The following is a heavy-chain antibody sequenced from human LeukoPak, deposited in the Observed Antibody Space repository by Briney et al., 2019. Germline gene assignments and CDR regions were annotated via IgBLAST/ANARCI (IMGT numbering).Heavy chain of an antibody. V-gene: IGHV3-23*01. Sequence: GGSLRLSCVPYGSTFSNFAMTWVRQAPGQGLEWVSSIIGIVDSTYYADSVKGRFTISRDNSKNTLSLQMNSLRAEDRDVYYCARGGYYYDSRGYFHVYNFNYWGQGTLVTVSS. D-gene: IGHD3-22*01. J-gene: IGHJ4*02. CDR2: IIGIVDST. CDR3: ARGGYYYDSRGYFHVYNFNY. CDR1: GSTFSNFA.